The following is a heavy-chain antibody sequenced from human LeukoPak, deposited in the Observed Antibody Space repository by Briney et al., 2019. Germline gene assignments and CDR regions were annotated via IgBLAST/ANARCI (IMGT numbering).Heavy chain of an antibody. Sequence: GGSLRLSCVASGFTFSTYGMSWVRQAPGKGLEWVSGINWNGGSTGYADSVKGRFTISRDNAKNSLYLQMNSLRAEDTAVYYCARDDQWELRPFDYWGQGTLVTVSS. CDR2: INWNGGST. V-gene: IGHV3-20*04. D-gene: IGHD1-26*01. J-gene: IGHJ4*02. CDR3: ARDDQWELRPFDY. CDR1: GFTFSTYG.